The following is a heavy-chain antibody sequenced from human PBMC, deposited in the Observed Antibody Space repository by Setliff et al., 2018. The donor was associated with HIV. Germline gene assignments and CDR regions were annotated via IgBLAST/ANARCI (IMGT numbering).Heavy chain of an antibody. CDR3: ARELCTGGYCYSDY. J-gene: IGHJ4*02. CDR1: GFTFSDYY. V-gene: IGHV3-11*01. CDR2: IRSDGYTI. D-gene: IGHD2-8*02. Sequence: PGGSLRLSCVASGFTFSDYYMSWIRQAPGKGLEWVSYIRSDGYTIYYADSVKGRFTISSDNAKNSLYLQMNSLRAEDTAVYYCARELCTGGYCYSDYWGQGTLVTVSS.